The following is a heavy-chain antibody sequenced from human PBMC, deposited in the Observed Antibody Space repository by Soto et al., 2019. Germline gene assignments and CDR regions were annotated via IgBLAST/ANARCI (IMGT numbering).Heavy chain of an antibody. J-gene: IGHJ5*01. V-gene: IGHV4-31*11. CDR3: ARSRGATNPARPYYFHS. CDR1: GDSISKSGYY. D-gene: IGHD1-26*01. Sequence: PSETLSLTCAVSGDSISKSGYYWSWIRQNQGKALEWIGYIYYSGSTFYNPSLKSRVSISLDTSKNQLSLKLTSVTVADTAVYYCARSRGATNPARPYYFHSWGQEPWSPSPQ. CDR2: IYYSGST.